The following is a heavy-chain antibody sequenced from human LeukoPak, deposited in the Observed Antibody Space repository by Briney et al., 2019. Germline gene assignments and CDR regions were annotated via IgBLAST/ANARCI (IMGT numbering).Heavy chain of an antibody. J-gene: IGHJ5*02. D-gene: IGHD3-10*01. CDR1: GFTFSSYG. CDR3: AKDYSKTSYYGSGTYYRPNWFDP. CDR2: IRYDGSNK. V-gene: IGHV3-30*02. Sequence: TGGSLRLSCAASGFTFSSYGMHWVRQAPGKGLEWVAFIRYDGSNKYYADSVKGRFTISRDNSTNTLYLQMNSLRAEDTAVYYCAKDYSKTSYYGSGTYYRPNWFDPWGQGTLVTVSS.